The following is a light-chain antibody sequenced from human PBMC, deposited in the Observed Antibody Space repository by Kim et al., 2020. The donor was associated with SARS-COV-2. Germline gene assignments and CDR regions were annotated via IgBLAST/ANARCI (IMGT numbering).Light chain of an antibody. CDR1: SSNHGRNT. CDR2: SNS. Sequence: GKRVTISWSGSSSNHGRNTVNWDQQLPGTAPELLIYSNSQRPSGVPDRFSGSKSGTSASLAISGLQSEDEADYYCAAWDDSLNGVVFGGGTQLTVL. J-gene: IGLJ2*01. V-gene: IGLV1-44*01. CDR3: AAWDDSLNGVV.